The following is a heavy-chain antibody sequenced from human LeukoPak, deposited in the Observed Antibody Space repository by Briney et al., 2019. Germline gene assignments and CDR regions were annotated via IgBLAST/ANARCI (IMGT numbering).Heavy chain of an antibody. V-gene: IGHV4-34*01. CDR3: ARRPPRGSQQLEA. J-gene: IGHJ5*02. D-gene: IGHD6-6*01. CDR2: INHSGTT. CDR1: GTSFTGYY. Sequence: PSGTPVPNCAVYGTSFTGYYWSWIRQSPGKGLEWIGEINHSGTTNYNPSLKSRVTISVDTSKNQFSLKVNSVTAADTAVYYCARRPPRGSQQLEAWGQGTLVTVSS.